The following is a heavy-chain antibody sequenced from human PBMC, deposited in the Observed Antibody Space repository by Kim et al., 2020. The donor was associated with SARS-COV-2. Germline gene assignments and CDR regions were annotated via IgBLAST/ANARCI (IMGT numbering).Heavy chain of an antibody. CDR3: AKQGGIIAVAGTYDF. CDR1: GFIFRSYA. V-gene: IGHV3-23*01. D-gene: IGHD6-19*01. CDR2: ISGSGGST. J-gene: IGHJ4*02. Sequence: GGSLRLSCAASGFIFRSYAMNWVRQAPGKGLEWVSVISGSGGSTYYADSVKGRFTVSRDNSKNTLHLQMNSLRAEDTVVYYCAKQGGIIAVAGTYDFWGQGTLVTVSS.